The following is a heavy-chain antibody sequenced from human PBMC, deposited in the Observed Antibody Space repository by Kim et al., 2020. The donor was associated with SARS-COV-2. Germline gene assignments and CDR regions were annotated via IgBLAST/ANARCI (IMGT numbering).Heavy chain of an antibody. J-gene: IGHJ4*02. CDR3: ARTSRSTSDY. Sequence: SETLSLTCTVSGGSISSSSYYWGWIRQPPGKGLEWIGSIYYSGSTYYNPSLKSRVTISVDTSKNQFSLKLSSVTAADTAVYYCARTSRSTSDYWGQGTLVTVSS. V-gene: IGHV4-39*01. CDR1: GGSISSSSYY. CDR2: IYYSGST. D-gene: IGHD2-2*01.